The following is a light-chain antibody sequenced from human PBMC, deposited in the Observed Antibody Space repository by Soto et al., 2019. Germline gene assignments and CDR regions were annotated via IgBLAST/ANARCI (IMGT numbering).Light chain of an antibody. CDR2: GAS. CDR3: QQFAGSPYT. V-gene: IGKV3-20*01. CDR1: QSVSSSY. J-gene: IGKJ2*01. Sequence: DIVLTQSPGTLSLSPGEGATLSCRASQSVSSSYLAWYQQKPGQAPRLLIYGASSRATGIPDRFSGSGSGTDFTLTISRLEPEDFAVYYCQQFAGSPYTFGQGTKLEIK.